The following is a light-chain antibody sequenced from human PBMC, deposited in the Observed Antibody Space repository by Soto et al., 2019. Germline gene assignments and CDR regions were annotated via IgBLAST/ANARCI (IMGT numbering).Light chain of an antibody. Sequence: EIVLTQSPATLSLSPGERATLSCRASQSVSSYLAWYQQKPGQAPRLLIYDACNRATGIPARFSGSGSGTDFTLTISSLEPEDFAVYYCQQRSNWPTFDQGTRLEIK. CDR2: DAC. CDR1: QSVSSY. CDR3: QQRSNWPT. V-gene: IGKV3-11*01. J-gene: IGKJ5*01.